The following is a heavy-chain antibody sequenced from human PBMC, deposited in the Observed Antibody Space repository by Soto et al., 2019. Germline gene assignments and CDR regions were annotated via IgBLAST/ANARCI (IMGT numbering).Heavy chain of an antibody. V-gene: IGHV3-48*02. CDR2: ISSSSTI. Sequence: GGSLRLSCAASGFTFSSYSMNWVRQAPGKGLEWVSYISSSSTIYYADSVKGRFTISRDNAKNSLYLQMNSLRDEDTAVYYCARDEHGQQQPYYYYYGMDVWGQGTTVTVSS. CDR1: GFTFSSYS. J-gene: IGHJ6*02. CDR3: ARDEHGQQQPYYYYYGMDV. D-gene: IGHD6-13*01.